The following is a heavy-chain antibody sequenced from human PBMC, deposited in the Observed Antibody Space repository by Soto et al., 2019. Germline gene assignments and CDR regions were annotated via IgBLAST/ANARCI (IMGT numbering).Heavy chain of an antibody. CDR3: ERDFSLYYYNSSRYYFLAH. J-gene: IGHJ4*01. CDR2: ISAYNGNT. V-gene: IGHV1-18*01. D-gene: IGHD3-22*01. CDR1: GYTFTSYG. Sequence: AAVKVACKAYGYTFTSYGISWVGQAPGQGLEWMGWISAYNGNTNYAQKLQGRVTMTTDTSTSTAYMELRSLRSDDTAVYYCERDFSLYYYNSSRYYFLAHWGHGTLVTV.